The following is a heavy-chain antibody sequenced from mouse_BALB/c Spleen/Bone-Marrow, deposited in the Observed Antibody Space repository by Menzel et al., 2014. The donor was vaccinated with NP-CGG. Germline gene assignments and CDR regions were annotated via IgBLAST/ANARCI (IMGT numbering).Heavy chain of an antibody. CDR2: IYPGNSDT. V-gene: IGHV1-5*01. Sequence: EVQLQQSGTVLARPGASVKMSCKASGYTFTSYWMHWVKQRPGQGLEWIGAIYPGNSDTSYNQKFKGKAKLTAVTSTSTAYMELSSLTNEDSAVYYCTRSYERYYAMDHWGQGTSVTVSS. D-gene: IGHD1-1*01. J-gene: IGHJ4*01. CDR1: GYTFTSYW. CDR3: TRSYERYYAMDH.